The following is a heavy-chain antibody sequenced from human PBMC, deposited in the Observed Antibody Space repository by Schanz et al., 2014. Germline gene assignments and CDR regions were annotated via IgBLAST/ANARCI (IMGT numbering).Heavy chain of an antibody. CDR3: AKQHIVRGVSYLNWFDS. J-gene: IGHJ5*01. CDR1: TFTFDHYA. CDR2: VSSRSDEI. D-gene: IGHD3-10*01. V-gene: IGHV3-23*05. Sequence: EVQLLESGGGLVQPGGSLRLSCSASTFTFDHYAMTWVRQAPGKGLEWVAAVSSRSDEIKYADSVRGRFTISRDNSKNTVHLQMNSLRAEDTAVYYCAKQHIVRGVSYLNWFDSWGQGTLVTVSS.